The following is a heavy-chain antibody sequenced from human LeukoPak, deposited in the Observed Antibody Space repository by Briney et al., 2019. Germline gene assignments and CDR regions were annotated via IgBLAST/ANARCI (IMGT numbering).Heavy chain of an antibody. CDR3: AKGSVVRVGATKGYFDY. Sequence: PGRSLRLSCAASGFTFSSYGMHWVRQAPGKGLEWVAVISYDGSSKYYADSVKGRFTISRDNSKNTLYLQMNSLRAEDTAVYYCAKGSVVRVGATKGYFDYWGQGTLVTVSS. V-gene: IGHV3-30*18. D-gene: IGHD1-26*01. J-gene: IGHJ4*02. CDR2: ISYDGSSK. CDR1: GFTFSSYG.